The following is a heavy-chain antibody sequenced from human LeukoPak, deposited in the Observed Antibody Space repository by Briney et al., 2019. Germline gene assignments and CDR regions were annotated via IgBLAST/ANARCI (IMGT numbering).Heavy chain of an antibody. D-gene: IGHD1-26*01. CDR2: FDPEDGET. V-gene: IGHV1-24*01. J-gene: IGHJ5*02. CDR1: GYTFTSYY. Sequence: GASVKVSCKASGYTFTSYYMHWVRQAPGKGLEWMGGFDPEDGETIYAQKFQGRVTMTEDTSTDTAYMELSSLRSEDTAVYYCATRLLLSNWFDPWGQGTLVTVSP. CDR3: ATRLLLSNWFDP.